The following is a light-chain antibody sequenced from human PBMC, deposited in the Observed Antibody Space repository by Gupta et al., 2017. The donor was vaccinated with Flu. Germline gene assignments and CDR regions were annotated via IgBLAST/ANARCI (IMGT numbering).Light chain of an antibody. CDR1: QDIINY. Sequence: DIQMTQSPSSLSASVGDRVTITCQASQDIINYLNWYQQKPGKAPKLLIYDASNLETGVPSRFSGSGSGTDFTFTIISLQPEDIATYYCQQCDNLPLTFGGGTKVAIK. J-gene: IGKJ4*01. V-gene: IGKV1-33*01. CDR2: DAS. CDR3: QQCDNLPLT.